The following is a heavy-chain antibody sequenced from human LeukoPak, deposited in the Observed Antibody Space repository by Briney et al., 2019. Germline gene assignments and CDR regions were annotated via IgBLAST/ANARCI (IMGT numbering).Heavy chain of an antibody. V-gene: IGHV1-18*01. CDR1: GYTFTSYG. D-gene: IGHD3-22*01. CDR2: ITPFNGNT. Sequence: GASVKVSCKVSGYTFTSYGINWVRQAPGQGLEWMGRITPFNGNTDYAQKFQGRVTMTTDTSTNTAYMELRSLRSDDTAVYYCARDSYDSSGSYFFLKLLDYWGQGTLVAVSS. J-gene: IGHJ4*02. CDR3: ARDSYDSSGSYFFLKLLDY.